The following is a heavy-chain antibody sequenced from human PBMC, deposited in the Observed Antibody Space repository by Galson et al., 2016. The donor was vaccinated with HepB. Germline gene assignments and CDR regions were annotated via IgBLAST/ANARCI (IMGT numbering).Heavy chain of an antibody. D-gene: IGHD1-1*01. CDR1: GYSFSSYA. CDR2: ISTSSGNT. J-gene: IGHJ4*02. V-gene: IGHV1-18*01. Sequence: SVKVSCKASGYSFSSYAISWVRQAPGQGLEWMGWISTSSGNTNYAQRFQGRVTLTTDRSTSTAYMELRSLRSDDTAVYFCARGGGVQLERRQFDHWGQGTLAEERSTGTGDGELRSLRSGWAAVYYCAEGGVVHLQGRQFDDWGAGTLVTVSS. CDR3: ARGGGVQLERRQFDHWGQGTLAEERSTGTGDGELRSLRSGWAAVYYCAEGGVVHLQGRQFDD.